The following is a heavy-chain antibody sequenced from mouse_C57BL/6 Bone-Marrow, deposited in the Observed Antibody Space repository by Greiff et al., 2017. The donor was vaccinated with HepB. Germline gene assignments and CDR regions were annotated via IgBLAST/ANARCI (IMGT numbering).Heavy chain of an antibody. Sequence: QVQLKESGPGLVQPSQSLSITCTVSGFSLTSYGVHWVRPSPGKGLEWLGVIWSGGSTDYNAAFISRLSISKDNSKSQVFFKMNSLQADDTAIYYCARERDYDYDRFAYWGQGTLVTVCA. V-gene: IGHV2-2*01. J-gene: IGHJ3*01. CDR2: IWSGGST. CDR3: ARERDYDYDRFAY. CDR1: GFSLTSYG. D-gene: IGHD2-4*01.